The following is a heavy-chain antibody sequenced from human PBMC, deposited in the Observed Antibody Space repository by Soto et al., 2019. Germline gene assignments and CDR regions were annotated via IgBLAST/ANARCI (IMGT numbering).Heavy chain of an antibody. V-gene: IGHV3-30-3*01. CDR1: GFTFSSYA. D-gene: IGHD3-16*01. J-gene: IGHJ4*02. CDR2: ISYDGSNK. Sequence: GGSLRLSCAASGFTFSSYAMHWVRQAPGKGLEWVAVISYDGSNKYYADSVKGRFTISRDNSKNTLYLQMNSLRAEDTAVYYCTGEPTAYFSMADWGQGTRVTVAS. CDR3: TGEPTAYFSMAD.